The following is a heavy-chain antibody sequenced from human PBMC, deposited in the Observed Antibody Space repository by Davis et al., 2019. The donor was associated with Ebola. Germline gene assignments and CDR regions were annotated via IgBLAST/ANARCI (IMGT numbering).Heavy chain of an antibody. Sequence: SETLSFTCTVSGGSISSGGYYWSWIRQHPGKGLEWIGYIYYSGSTYYNPSLKSRVTISVDTSKNQFSLKLSSVTAADTAVYYCARQRGDWELLHFDYWGQGTLVTVSS. V-gene: IGHV4-31*03. CDR2: IYYSGST. CDR1: GGSISSGGYY. J-gene: IGHJ4*02. CDR3: ARQRGDWELLHFDY. D-gene: IGHD1-26*01.